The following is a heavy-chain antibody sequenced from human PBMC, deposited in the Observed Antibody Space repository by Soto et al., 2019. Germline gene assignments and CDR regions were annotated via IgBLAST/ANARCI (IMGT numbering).Heavy chain of an antibody. CDR2: FNPSSGDT. CDR1: GYTFTAYS. D-gene: IGHD2-15*01. Sequence: ASLKVSCKACGYTFTAYSMNWGRQAPGQGLEWIGCFNPSSGDTVYTEKFQGKVTLTRDTSISTAYMELSSLRSDDTALYYCAREAYSVLAFDYWGQGTLVTVSS. J-gene: IGHJ4*02. V-gene: IGHV1-2*02. CDR3: AREAYSVLAFDY.